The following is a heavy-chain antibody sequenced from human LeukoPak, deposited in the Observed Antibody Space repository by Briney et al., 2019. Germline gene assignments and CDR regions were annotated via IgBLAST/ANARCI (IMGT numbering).Heavy chain of an antibody. CDR3: ARLNLGYCSGGSCHHSDY. Sequence: ASVKVSCKASGYTFTGYYMHWVRQAPGQGLEWMGWINPNSGDTNYAQKFQGRVTMTRDTSISTAYMELSRLRSDDTAVYYCARLNLGYCSGGSCHHSDYWGQGTLVTVSS. V-gene: IGHV1-2*02. D-gene: IGHD2-15*01. CDR2: INPNSGDT. J-gene: IGHJ4*02. CDR1: GYTFTGYY.